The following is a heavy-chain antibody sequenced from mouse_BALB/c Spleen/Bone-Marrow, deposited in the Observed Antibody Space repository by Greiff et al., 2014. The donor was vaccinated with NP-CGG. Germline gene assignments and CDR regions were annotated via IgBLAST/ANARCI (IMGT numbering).Heavy chain of an antibody. CDR2: IRNKASGYTT. J-gene: IGHJ1*01. V-gene: IGHV7-3*02. CDR1: GFTLTDYY. D-gene: IGHD1-1*02. Sequence: EVQRVESGGGLVQPGGSLRLSCATSGFTLTDYYMSWVRQPPGKALEWLGFIRNKASGYTTDYSASVKGRFTISRDNSQSILYLQMNTLRAEDSATYYCAREYGYFDVWGAGTTVTVSS. CDR3: AREYGYFDV.